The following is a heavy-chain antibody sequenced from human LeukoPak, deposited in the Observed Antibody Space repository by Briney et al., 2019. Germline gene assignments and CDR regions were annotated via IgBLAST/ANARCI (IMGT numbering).Heavy chain of an antibody. CDR1: GGSISSSSYY. J-gene: IGHJ6*02. CDR2: IYYSGST. V-gene: IGHV4-39*01. CDR3: ARGRSGSGSYHRTPYYYYYGMDV. D-gene: IGHD3-10*01. Sequence: SETLSLTCTVSGGSISSSSYYWGWIRQPPGKGLEWIGSIYYSGSTYYNPSLKSRVTISVDTSKNQFSLKLSSVTAADTAVYYCARGRSGSGSYHRTPYYYYYGMDVWGQGTTVTVSS.